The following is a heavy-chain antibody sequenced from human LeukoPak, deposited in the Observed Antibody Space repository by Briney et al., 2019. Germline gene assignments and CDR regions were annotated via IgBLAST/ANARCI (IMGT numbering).Heavy chain of an antibody. V-gene: IGHV3-73*01. Sequence: GGSLRLSCAVSGFTFSGSAMHWVRQASGKGLEWVGRIRSKANGYATAYAASVKGRFTISRDDSKNTAYLQMNSLKTEDTAVYYCTRLDGDYVDWFDPWGQGTLVTVSS. CDR2: IRSKANGYAT. D-gene: IGHD4-17*01. CDR1: GFTFSGSA. CDR3: TRLDGDYVDWFDP. J-gene: IGHJ5*02.